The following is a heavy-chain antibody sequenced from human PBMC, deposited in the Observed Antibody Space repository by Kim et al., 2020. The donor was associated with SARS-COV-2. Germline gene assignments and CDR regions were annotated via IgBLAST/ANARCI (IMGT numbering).Heavy chain of an antibody. D-gene: IGHD3-16*01. V-gene: IGHV3-48*02. Sequence: GGSLRLSCAASGFTFSGSSMNWVRQAPGKGLEWISYIRSTGSTIYYADSVKGRFTISRDNAKNSLYLQMNSLRDEDTAVYYCVGGRGSRDFTDHWFDPWGQGTLVTVSS. CDR3: VGGRGSRDFTDHWFDP. J-gene: IGHJ5*02. CDR1: GFTFSGSS. CDR2: IRSTGSTI.